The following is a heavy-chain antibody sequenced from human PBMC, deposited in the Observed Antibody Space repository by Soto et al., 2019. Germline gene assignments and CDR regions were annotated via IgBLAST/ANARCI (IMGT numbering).Heavy chain of an antibody. CDR2: MSYAGSNE. CDR3: AKGGSHNFDN. D-gene: IGHD1-26*01. J-gene: IGHJ4*02. CDR1: GFTFSHYA. V-gene: IGHV3-30*18. Sequence: QVQLVESGGGVVQPGRSLRLSCAASGFTFSHYAMHWVRQAPGKGLEWVALMSYAGSNEYYADSVKGRFTISRDNSKNTLYLQMNRLRAEDRAVYYCAKGGSHNFDNWGQGTLVTVSS.